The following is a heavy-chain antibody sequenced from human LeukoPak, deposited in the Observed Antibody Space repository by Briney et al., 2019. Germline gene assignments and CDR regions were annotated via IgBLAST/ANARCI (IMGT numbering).Heavy chain of an antibody. Sequence: GGSLRLSCAASGFTFSDYYMSWIRQAPGKGLEWVSYISSSGSTIYYADSVKGRFTISRDNAKNSLYLQMNSLRAEDTAVYYCAKRATSSTIFYYLDDWGQGTLVTVSS. CDR3: AKRATSSTIFYYLDD. CDR1: GFTFSDYY. D-gene: IGHD3-10*02. J-gene: IGHJ4*02. CDR2: ISSSGSTI. V-gene: IGHV3-11*01.